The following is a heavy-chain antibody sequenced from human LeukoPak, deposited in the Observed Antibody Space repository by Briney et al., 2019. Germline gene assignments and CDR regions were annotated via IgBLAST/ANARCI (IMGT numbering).Heavy chain of an antibody. V-gene: IGHV4-59*11. CDR2: IYYSGST. Sequence: SETLSLTCTVSGGSISSHYWSWIRQPPGKGLEWIGYIYYSGSTNYNPSLKSRVTISVDTSKNQFSLKLSSVTAADTAVYYCARGHDGYYWSQGTLVTVSS. CDR3: ARGHDGYY. D-gene: IGHD5-24*01. CDR1: GGSISSHY. J-gene: IGHJ4*02.